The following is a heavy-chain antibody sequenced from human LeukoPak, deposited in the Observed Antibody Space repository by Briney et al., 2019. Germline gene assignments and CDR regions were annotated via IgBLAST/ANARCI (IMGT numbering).Heavy chain of an antibody. D-gene: IGHD6-13*01. CDR3: AMLLAAAGKPMWFDP. CDR1: GFTFSSYW. V-gene: IGHV3-74*01. CDR2: INSDGSST. Sequence: PGGSLRLSCAASGFTFSSYWMHWVRQAPGKGLVWVSRINSDGSSTGYADSVKGRFTISRDNAKNTLYLQMNSLRAEDTAVYYCAMLLAAAGKPMWFDPWGQGTLVTVSS. J-gene: IGHJ5*02.